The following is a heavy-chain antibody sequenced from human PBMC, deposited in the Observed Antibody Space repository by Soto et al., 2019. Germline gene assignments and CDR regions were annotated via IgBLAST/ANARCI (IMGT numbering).Heavy chain of an antibody. Sequence: GGSLRLSCAASGITFSSYAMSWVRQAPGKWLEWVSAISGSGGSTYYADSVKGRFTISRDNSKNTLYLQMNSLRAEDTAVYYCAKRGSYIAGTIDFYFDYWGQGXLVAVYS. CDR2: ISGSGGST. J-gene: IGHJ4*02. CDR1: GITFSSYA. V-gene: IGHV3-23*01. CDR3: AKRGSYIAGTIDFYFDY. D-gene: IGHD5-12*01.